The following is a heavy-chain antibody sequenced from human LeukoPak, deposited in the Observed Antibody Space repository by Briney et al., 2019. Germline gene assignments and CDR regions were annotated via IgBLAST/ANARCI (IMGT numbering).Heavy chain of an antibody. V-gene: IGHV3-23*01. Sequence: GGSLRLSCAASGFTFSTYWMTWVRQAPGKGLEWVSTISGGGGSTYYADSVKGRFTISRDNSKNTLYLQVNSLRAEDTAVYYCAKGGKWDVTPFDYWGQGTLVTVSS. D-gene: IGHD1-26*01. CDR2: ISGGGGST. CDR3: AKGGKWDVTPFDY. J-gene: IGHJ4*02. CDR1: GFTFSTYW.